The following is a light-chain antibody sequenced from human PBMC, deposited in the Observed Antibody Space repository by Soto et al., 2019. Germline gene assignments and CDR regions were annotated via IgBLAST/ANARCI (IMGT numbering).Light chain of an antibody. J-gene: IGLJ3*02. CDR1: NIGRKS. Sequence: SYELTQPPSVSVAPGKTARITCGGNNIGRKSVHWYQQKPGQAPVLVIYYDSDRPSGIPERFSGTNSGNTANLTISRVEAGDEADYYCQVWDSSSDHPVFGGGTKITVL. CDR2: YDS. CDR3: QVWDSSSDHPV. V-gene: IGLV3-21*04.